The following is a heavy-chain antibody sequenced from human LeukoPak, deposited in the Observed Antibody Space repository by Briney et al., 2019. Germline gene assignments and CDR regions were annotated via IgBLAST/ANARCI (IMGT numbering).Heavy chain of an antibody. V-gene: IGHV4-39*01. Sequence: PSETLSLTCTVSSGSISSSRYYWGWIRQPPGKGLEWIGTIYYSGSTYYNPSLKSRVTISVDTSKNQFSLKLSSVTAADTAMYYCASWDYCSSPSCYLHAFDIWGQGTVVTVSS. CDR3: ASWDYCSSPSCYLHAFDI. D-gene: IGHD2-2*01. CDR2: IYYSGST. J-gene: IGHJ3*02. CDR1: SGSISSSRYY.